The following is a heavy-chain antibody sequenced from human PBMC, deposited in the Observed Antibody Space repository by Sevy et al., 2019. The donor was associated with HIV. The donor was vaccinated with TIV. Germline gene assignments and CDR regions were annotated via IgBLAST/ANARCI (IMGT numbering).Heavy chain of an antibody. J-gene: IGHJ3*02. CDR3: AKEGLRPYDSSSYYAGPDAFHI. V-gene: IGHV3-23*01. CDR1: GFTFSSYG. D-gene: IGHD3-22*01. CDR2: ISRSGGRT. Sequence: GGSLRLSCAASGFTFSSYGMSWVRQAPGKGLEWVSAISRSGGRTYYADSVKGRFTISRDNSKNTLYLQMNSLRAEDTDVHYCAKEGLRPYDSSSYYAGPDAFHIWGQGTMVTVSS.